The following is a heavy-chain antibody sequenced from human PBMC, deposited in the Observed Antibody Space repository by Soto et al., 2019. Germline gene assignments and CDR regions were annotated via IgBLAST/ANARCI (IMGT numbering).Heavy chain of an antibody. J-gene: IGHJ4*02. D-gene: IGHD1-1*01. CDR1: GFTFSDYS. CDR2: ISSSSSRR. Sequence: GGSLGLSCAASGFTFSDYSMNWVRQAPGKGLEWVSYISSSSSRRDYADSVKGRFTISRDNAKKSLYLQMNSLRDDDTAVYYCATNNWNVPFDYWGQGTLVTVSS. CDR3: ATNNWNVPFDY. V-gene: IGHV3-48*02.